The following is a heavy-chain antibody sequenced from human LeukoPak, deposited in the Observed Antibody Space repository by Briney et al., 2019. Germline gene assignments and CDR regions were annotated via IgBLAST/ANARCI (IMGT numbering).Heavy chain of an antibody. CDR1: GYTFTSYY. V-gene: IGHV1-46*01. CDR2: INPSGGST. D-gene: IGHD2-15*01. J-gene: IGHJ5*02. Sequence: AASVKVSCNPSGYTFTSYYIHWVRQAPGQGLEWMGIINPSGGSTSYAQKFQGRVTMTRDTSTSTVYMELSSLRSEDTAVYYCARGYCSGGSCYSIPDPWGQGTLVTVSS. CDR3: ARGYCSGGSCYSIPDP.